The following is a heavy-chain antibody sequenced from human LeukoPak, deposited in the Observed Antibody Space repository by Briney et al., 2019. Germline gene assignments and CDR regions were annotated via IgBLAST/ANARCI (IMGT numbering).Heavy chain of an antibody. CDR2: ISSSDTYI. J-gene: IGHJ4*02. D-gene: IGHD1-1*01. Sequence: GGSLRLSCAASGFTFTTYSMNWVRQAPGKGLEWLSSISSSDTYIHYADSVEGRFTISRDNAKNSLYLQMNGLRAEDTALYYCVRDWYKSNGYYFDFWGQGTLVTVSS. CDR1: GFTFTTYS. V-gene: IGHV3-21*01. CDR3: VRDWYKSNGYYFDF.